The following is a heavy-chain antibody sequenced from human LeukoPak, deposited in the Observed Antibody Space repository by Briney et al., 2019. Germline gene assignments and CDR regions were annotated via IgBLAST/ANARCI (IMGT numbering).Heavy chain of an antibody. D-gene: IGHD6-13*01. CDR1: GGSISSGGYY. CDR3: ASHGAAPYAFDI. Sequence: PSQTLSLTCTVSGGSISSGGYYWTWIRQPPGKGLEWIGYIYDSGSTYYNPSLKSRVTISVDRSKNQFSLKLNSVTAADTAVYYCASHGAAPYAFDIWGQGTMVTVSS. J-gene: IGHJ3*02. CDR2: IYDSGST. V-gene: IGHV4-30-2*01.